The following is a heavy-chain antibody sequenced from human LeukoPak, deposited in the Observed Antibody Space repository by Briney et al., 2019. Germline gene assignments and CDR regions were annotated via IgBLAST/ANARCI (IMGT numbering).Heavy chain of an antibody. CDR3: ARDRMYSSSRYYFYLMDV. D-gene: IGHD6-13*01. J-gene: IGHJ6*02. CDR2: INHNGNEN. Sequence: GGSLRLSCAASGFTFSSYRMNWARQAPGKGLEWVASINHNGNENYYVDSVKGRFTISRDNAKNSLYLQMSNLRAGDTAVYYCARDRMYSSSRYYFYLMDVWGQGTTVTVSS. V-gene: IGHV3-7*03. CDR1: GFTFSSYR.